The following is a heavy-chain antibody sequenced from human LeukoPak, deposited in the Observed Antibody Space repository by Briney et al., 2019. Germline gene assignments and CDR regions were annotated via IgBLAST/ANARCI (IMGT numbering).Heavy chain of an antibody. CDR1: GGTFSSYA. D-gene: IGHD2-21*02. CDR3: AKDLSPGIVVVTATPFDY. V-gene: IGHV3-23*01. CDR2: ISGSGGST. Sequence: ASVKVSCKASGGTFSSYAMSWVRQAPGKGLEWVSAISGSGGSTYYADSVKGRFTISRDNSKNTLYLQMNSLRAEDTAVYYCAKDLSPGIVVVTATPFDYWGQGTLVTVSS. J-gene: IGHJ4*02.